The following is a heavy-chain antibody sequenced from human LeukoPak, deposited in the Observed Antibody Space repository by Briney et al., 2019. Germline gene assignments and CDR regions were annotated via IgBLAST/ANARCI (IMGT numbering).Heavy chain of an antibody. CDR1: GFTFTSSA. Sequence: SVKVSCKASGFTFTSSAMQWVRQARGQRLEWIGWIVVGSGNTNYAQKFQERVTITRDMSTSTAYMELSSLRSEDTAVYYCARAGDIVVVPAAKGAFDIWGQGTMVTVSS. J-gene: IGHJ3*02. CDR2: IVVGSGNT. CDR3: ARAGDIVVVPAAKGAFDI. D-gene: IGHD2-2*01. V-gene: IGHV1-58*02.